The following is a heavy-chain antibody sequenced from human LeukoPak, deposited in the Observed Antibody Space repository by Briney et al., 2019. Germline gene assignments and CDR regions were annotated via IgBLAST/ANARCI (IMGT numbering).Heavy chain of an antibody. CDR3: ARGLNFGSGILV. CDR1: GDSVSSNSAA. V-gene: IGHV6-1*01. Sequence: SQTLSLTCAISGDSVSSNSAAWNWIRQSPSRGLEWLGRTYYRSKWYNDYAVSVKSRITINPDTSKNQFSLNLRSVTAADTAVYYCARGLNFGSGILVWGQGSPVTVSS. CDR2: TYYRSKWYN. D-gene: IGHD3-10*01. J-gene: IGHJ4*02.